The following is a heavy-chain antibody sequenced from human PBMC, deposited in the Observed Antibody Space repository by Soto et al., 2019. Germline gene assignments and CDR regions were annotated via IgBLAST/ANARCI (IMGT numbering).Heavy chain of an antibody. CDR3: VRSGGFNFFDW. CDR2: INPKTRGT. V-gene: IGHV1-2*04. D-gene: IGHD3-10*01. CDR1: GYTFIDYY. Sequence: QVQLVQSGAEVKQSGASVKVSCKASGYTFIDYYMHWVRQAPGQGLEWMGWINPKTRGTNYAQKFQGWVTMTTDTSISTTYMEMSRLRSDDTAVYYCVRSGGFNFFDWWAQGTLVAVSS. J-gene: IGHJ4*02.